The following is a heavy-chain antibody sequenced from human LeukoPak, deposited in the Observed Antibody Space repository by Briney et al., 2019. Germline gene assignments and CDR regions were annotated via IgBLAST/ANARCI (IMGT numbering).Heavy chain of an antibody. J-gene: IGHJ4*02. CDR2: INWDGGST. D-gene: IGHD5-18*01. V-gene: IGHV3-43*01. Sequence: PGGSLRLSCAASGFMFDDYTMHWVRQAPGKGLEWVALINWDGGSTYYAGSVKGRFTISRDNSKNSLYLQMNSLRTEDTALYYCAKGDVDSPMNFYHWGQGTLDTVSS. CDR1: GFMFDDYT. CDR3: AKGDVDSPMNFYH.